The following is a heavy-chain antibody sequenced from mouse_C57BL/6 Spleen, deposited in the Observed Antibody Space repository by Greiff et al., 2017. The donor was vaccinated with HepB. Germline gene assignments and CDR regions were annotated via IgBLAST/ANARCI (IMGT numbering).Heavy chain of an antibody. CDR1: GFSLTSYG. D-gene: IGHD3-2*02. Sequence: QVQLKESGPGLVQPSQSLSITCTVSGFSLTSYGVHWVRQSPGKGLEWLGVIWSGGSTDYNAAFISSLSISKDNSKSQVFFKMNSLQADDTAIYYCARPQTAQAPGFAYWGQGTLVTVSA. J-gene: IGHJ3*01. CDR2: IWSGGST. CDR3: ARPQTAQAPGFAY. V-gene: IGHV2-2*01.